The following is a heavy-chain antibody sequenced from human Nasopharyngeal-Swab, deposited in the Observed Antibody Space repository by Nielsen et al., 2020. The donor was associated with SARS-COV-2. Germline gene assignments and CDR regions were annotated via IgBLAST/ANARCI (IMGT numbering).Heavy chain of an antibody. D-gene: IGHD6-19*01. CDR1: GFTFTSSA. J-gene: IGHJ6*02. V-gene: IGHV1-58*01. CDR3: AATLVAGGKGGNYYYGMDV. Sequence: SVKVSCKASGFTFTSSAVQWVRQARGQRLEWIGWIVVGSGSTNFAQKFQERVIITRDMSTSTAYMELNSLSSEDTAVYYCAATLVAGGKGGNYYYGMDVWGQGTTVTVSS. CDR2: IVVGSGST.